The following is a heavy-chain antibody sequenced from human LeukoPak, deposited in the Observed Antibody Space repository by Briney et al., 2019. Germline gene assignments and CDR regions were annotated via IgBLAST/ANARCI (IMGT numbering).Heavy chain of an antibody. V-gene: IGHV1-46*01. CDR1: GYTFTSYY. J-gene: IGHJ4*02. CDR3: ARGHAAPYYFDY. CDR2: INPSGGST. Sequence: GASVKVSCKASGYTFTSYYMHWVRQAPGQGLEWMGIINPSGGSTSYAQKFQGRVTMTTDTSTSTAYMELRSLRSDDTAVYYCARGHAAPYYFDYWGQGTLVTVSS.